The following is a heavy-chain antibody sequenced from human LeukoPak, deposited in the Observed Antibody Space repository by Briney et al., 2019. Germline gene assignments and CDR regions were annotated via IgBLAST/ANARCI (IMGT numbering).Heavy chain of an antibody. D-gene: IGHD3-22*01. CDR1: GGSISSYY. CDR3: ARDHYYDSSGSDAFDI. V-gene: IGHV4-59*01. J-gene: IGHJ3*02. Sequence: SETLSLTCTVSGGSISSYYWSWIRQPPGKGLEWIGYIYYSGSTNYNPSLKSRVTISVDTSKSQFSLKLSSVTAADTAVYYCARDHYYDSSGSDAFDIWGQGTMVTVSS. CDR2: IYYSGST.